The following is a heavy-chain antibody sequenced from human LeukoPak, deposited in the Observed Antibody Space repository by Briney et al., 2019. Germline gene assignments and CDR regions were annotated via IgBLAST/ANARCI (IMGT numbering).Heavy chain of an antibody. J-gene: IGHJ4*02. V-gene: IGHV3-53*01. CDR1: GFSVSDNH. Sequence: GGSLRLSCVVSGFSVSDNHVNWVRQAPGTGLEWVSVIYSSGDTYYADSVKGRFTISRDDSKNTVFLQMNSLRAEDTAVYYCARGVSSSSDYFDLWGQGTLVTVSS. D-gene: IGHD6-6*01. CDR3: ARGVSSSSDYFDL. CDR2: IYSSGDT.